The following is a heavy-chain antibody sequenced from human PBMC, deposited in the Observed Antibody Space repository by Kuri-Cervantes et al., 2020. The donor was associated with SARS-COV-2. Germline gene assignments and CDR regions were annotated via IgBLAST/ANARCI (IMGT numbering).Heavy chain of an antibody. V-gene: IGHV4-39*01. CDR3: ARSVNDFRSGYAVSLSTNYFDY. J-gene: IGHJ4*02. Sequence: SETLSLTCTVSGGSISSSSYYWGWIRQPPGKGLEWIGSIYYSGSTYYNPSLKSRVTVSVDTSKNQFSLKLSSVTAADTAVYYCARSVNDFRSGYAVSLSTNYFDYWGQGTLVAVSS. D-gene: IGHD3-3*01. CDR2: IYYSGST. CDR1: GGSISSSSYY.